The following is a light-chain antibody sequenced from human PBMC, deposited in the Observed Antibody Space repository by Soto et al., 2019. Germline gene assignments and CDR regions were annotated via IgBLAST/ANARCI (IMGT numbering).Light chain of an antibody. CDR1: QTINSN. V-gene: IGKV3-20*01. CDR3: QQYGSSPIT. J-gene: IGKJ5*01. CDR2: RAS. Sequence: EIVMTQPPATLSVSPGEGATLSCRASQTINSNLAWYRHRPGQAPRLLIYRASTRAAGLPDRFSGSGSGTDFTLTISRLEPEDFAVYYCQQYGSSPITFGQGTRLEIK.